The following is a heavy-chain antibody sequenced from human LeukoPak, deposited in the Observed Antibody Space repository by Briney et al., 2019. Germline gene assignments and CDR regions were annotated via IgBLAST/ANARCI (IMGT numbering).Heavy chain of an antibody. J-gene: IGHJ4*02. D-gene: IGHD3-10*01. CDR3: ARATYYYGSGSYPAFDY. CDR2: IIPIFGTA. Sequence: SVKVSCKASGGTFSSYAISWVRQAPGQGREWMGGIIPIFGTANYAQKFQGRVTITTDESTSTAYMELSSLRSEDTAVYYCARATYYYGSGSYPAFDYWGQGTLVTVSS. CDR1: GGTFSSYA. V-gene: IGHV1-69*05.